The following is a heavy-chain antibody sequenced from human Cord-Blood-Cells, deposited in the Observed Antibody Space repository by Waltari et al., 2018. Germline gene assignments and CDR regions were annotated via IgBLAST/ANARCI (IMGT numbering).Heavy chain of an antibody. CDR3: TTDNWNYYYYGMDV. CDR1: GFTFSNAW. CDR2: IKSKTDGGTT. Sequence: EVQLVEPGGGLVKPGGSLRLSCAASGFTFSNAWLSWVRPAPGKGLEWVGRIKSKTDGGTTDYAAPVKGRFTISRDDSKNTLYLQMNSLKTEDTAVYYCTTDNWNYYYYGMDVWGQGTTVTVSS. V-gene: IGHV3-15*01. J-gene: IGHJ6*02. D-gene: IGHD1-20*01.